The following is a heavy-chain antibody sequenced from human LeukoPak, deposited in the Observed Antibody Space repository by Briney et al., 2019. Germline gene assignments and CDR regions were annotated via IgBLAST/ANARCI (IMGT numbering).Heavy chain of an antibody. D-gene: IGHD2-15*01. CDR1: GFTFSSYI. V-gene: IGHV3-21*04. CDR2: ISSSSSYI. CDR3: ARDILRYCSGGSCYSDY. Sequence: PGGSLRLSCGASGFTFSSYIMNWVRQAPGKGLEWVSCISSSSSYIYYADSVKGRFTISRDNAKNSLYLQMNSLRAEDTALYYCARDILRYCSGGSCYSDYWGQGTLVTVSS. J-gene: IGHJ4*02.